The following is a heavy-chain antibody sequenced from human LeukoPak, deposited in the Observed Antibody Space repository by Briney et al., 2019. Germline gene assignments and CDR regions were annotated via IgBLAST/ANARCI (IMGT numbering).Heavy chain of an antibody. CDR2: IFPIFATA. Sequence: SVKVSCKASGGTFSSYAISWVRQAPGQGLEWMGRIFPIFATANYAQKFQGRVTITADESTSTAYMELSSLRSEDMAVYYCARESGSYEAYFDYWGQGTLVTVSS. CDR1: GGTFSSYA. D-gene: IGHD1-26*01. V-gene: IGHV1-69*13. CDR3: ARESGSYEAYFDY. J-gene: IGHJ4*02.